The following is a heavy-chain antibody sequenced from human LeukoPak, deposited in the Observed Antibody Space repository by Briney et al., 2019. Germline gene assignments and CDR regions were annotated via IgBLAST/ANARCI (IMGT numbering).Heavy chain of an antibody. CDR3: ARDRRGPWDY. V-gene: IGHV3-48*01. Sequence: GGSLRLSCAASGFTFSSYSMNWVRQAPGKGLEWVSYISSSSSTIYYADSVKGRFTISRDNAKNSLYLQMNSLRAEDTAVYYCARDRRGPWDYWGQGTLVTISS. CDR1: GFTFSSYS. CDR2: ISSSSSTI. D-gene: IGHD3/OR15-3a*01. J-gene: IGHJ4*02.